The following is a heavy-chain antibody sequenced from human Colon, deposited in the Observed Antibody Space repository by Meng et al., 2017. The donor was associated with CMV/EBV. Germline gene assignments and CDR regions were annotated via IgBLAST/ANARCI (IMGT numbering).Heavy chain of an antibody. V-gene: IGHV3-23*01. CDR1: GFTFTSYD. J-gene: IGHJ4*02. Sequence: EGQLLGSGGGLVQPGGSMGLSWAASGFTFTSYDMSWVRQAPGKGLEWVSTIGRGSGANYADSVKGRFTMSRDNSKNTVYLEMNNLRAEDTAIYYCARDRWFTFWGQGVLVTVSS. CDR2: IGRGSGA. D-gene: IGHD2-15*01. CDR3: ARDRWFTF.